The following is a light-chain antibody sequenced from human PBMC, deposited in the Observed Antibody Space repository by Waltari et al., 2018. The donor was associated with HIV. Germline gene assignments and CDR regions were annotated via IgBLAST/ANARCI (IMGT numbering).Light chain of an antibody. CDR2: DAS. J-gene: IGKJ5*01. CDR3: QQRSNWPPSIT. Sequence: EIVLTQSPATLSFSPGERATLSCRASQSVSSYLAWYQQKPGQAPRLLIYDASNRATGIPARFSGSGSGTDFTLTISSREPEDFAVYYCQQRSNWPPSITFGQGTRLEIK. CDR1: QSVSSY. V-gene: IGKV3-11*01.